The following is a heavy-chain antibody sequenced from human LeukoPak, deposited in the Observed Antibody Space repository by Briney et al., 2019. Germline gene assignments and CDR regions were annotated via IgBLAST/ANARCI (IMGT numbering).Heavy chain of an antibody. CDR3: ARGSDYYYYYYMDV. CDR2: IKQDGSET. V-gene: IGHV3-7*01. Sequence: GGSLRLSCAASGFMFSNYWMSWVRQAPGKGLEWVAKIKQDGSETYYVDSVKGRFTVSRDNAKKSLYLQMNSLRGDDTAVYYCARGSDYYYYYYMDVWGKGTTVTVSS. CDR1: GFMFSNYW. J-gene: IGHJ6*03.